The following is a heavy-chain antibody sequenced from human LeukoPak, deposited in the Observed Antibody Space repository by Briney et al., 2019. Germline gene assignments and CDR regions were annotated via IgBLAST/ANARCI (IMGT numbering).Heavy chain of an antibody. CDR3: ARAPYYYDSSGYPLAY. V-gene: IGHV1-69*04. Sequence: SVKVSCKASGGTFSSYAISWVRQAPGQGLEWMGRIIPILGIANYAQKFQGRVTITADKSTSTAYMELSSLRSEDTAVYYCARAPYYYDSSGYPLAYWGQGTLVTVSS. CDR1: GGTFSSYA. J-gene: IGHJ4*02. D-gene: IGHD3-22*01. CDR2: IIPILGIA.